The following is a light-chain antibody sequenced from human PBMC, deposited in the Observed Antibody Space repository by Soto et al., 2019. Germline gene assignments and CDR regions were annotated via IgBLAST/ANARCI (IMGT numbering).Light chain of an antibody. J-gene: IGKJ5*01. V-gene: IGKV3D-15*01. CDR3: QQHYQWPIT. Sequence: EIVMTQSPDILSVSPGERASLSCRASQTVGASLAWYQQRPGQAPRLLFYRISTRATGIPARFSGSGSGTEFTLTINILQSEDFAVYYCQQHYQWPITFGQGTRLEIK. CDR2: RIS. CDR1: QTVGAS.